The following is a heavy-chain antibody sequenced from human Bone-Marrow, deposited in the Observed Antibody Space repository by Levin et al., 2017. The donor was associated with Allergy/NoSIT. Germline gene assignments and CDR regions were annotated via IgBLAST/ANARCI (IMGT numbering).Heavy chain of an antibody. CDR2: FDPEDGET. CDR3: ARQSSGWSDTAAFDI. J-gene: IGHJ3*02. V-gene: IGHV1-24*01. Sequence: GASVKVSCKVSGYTLTELSMHWVRQAPGKGLEWMGGFDPEDGETIYAQKFQGRVTMTEDTSTDTAYMELSSLRSEDTAVYYCARQSSGWSDTAAFDIWGQGTMVTVSS. D-gene: IGHD6-19*01. CDR1: GYTLTELS.